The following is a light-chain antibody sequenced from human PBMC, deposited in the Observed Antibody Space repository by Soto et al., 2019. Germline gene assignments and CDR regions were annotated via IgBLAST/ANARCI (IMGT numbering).Light chain of an antibody. J-gene: IGKJ2*01. CDR2: GAS. CDR3: QQWRT. Sequence: EIEMTQSPATLSLAPGERVTLSCRASESVSTNLAWYQQKAGQAPRILIFGASGRATGIPDRFSGSGSGTDFTLTISRLEPEDFAVYYCQQWRTFGQGTKVDIK. CDR1: ESVSTN. V-gene: IGKV3-20*01.